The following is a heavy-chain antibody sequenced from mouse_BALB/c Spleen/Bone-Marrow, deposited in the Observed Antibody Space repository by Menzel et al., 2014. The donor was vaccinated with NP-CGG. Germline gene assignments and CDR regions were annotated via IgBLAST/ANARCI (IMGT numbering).Heavy chain of an antibody. D-gene: IGHD4-1*01. CDR1: GYTFSSHW. Sequence: VQLVESGAELMKPGASVKISCKATGYTFSSHWIEWVKQRPGHGLEWIGEILPGRGSTNYNEKFKGKATFTSDTSSNAAYMQLSSLTSEDSAVYYCARWDTAAMDYWGQGTSVTVSS. V-gene: IGHV1-9*01. CDR2: ILPGRGST. J-gene: IGHJ4*01. CDR3: ARWDTAAMDY.